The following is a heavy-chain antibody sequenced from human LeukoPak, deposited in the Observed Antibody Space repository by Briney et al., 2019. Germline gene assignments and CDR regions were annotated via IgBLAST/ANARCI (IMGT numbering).Heavy chain of an antibody. D-gene: IGHD3-10*01. CDR1: GFTFSSYG. V-gene: IGHV3-30*18. J-gene: IGHJ4*02. CDR2: ISYDGSNK. Sequence: GRSLRLSCAASGFTFSSYGMHWVRQAPGKELEWVAVISYDGSNKYYADSVKGRFTISRDNSKNTLYLQMNSLRAEDTAVYYCAKDSEVWFGAYYFDYWGQGTLVTVSS. CDR3: AKDSEVWFGAYYFDY.